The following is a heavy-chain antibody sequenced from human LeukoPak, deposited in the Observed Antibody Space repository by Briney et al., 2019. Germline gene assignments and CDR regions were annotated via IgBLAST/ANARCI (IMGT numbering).Heavy chain of an antibody. CDR2: IKQDGSEK. V-gene: IGHV3-7*02. Sequence: GGSLRLSCAASGFTFSRYWMSWVRQAPGKGLEWVANIKQDGSEKNYVDSVKGRFSISRDNAKNSLYLQMHSLRAEDTAVYYCARAPTVPAALLPYFDYWGQGTLVTVSS. CDR3: ARAPTVPAALLPYFDY. CDR1: GFTFSRYW. D-gene: IGHD2-2*01. J-gene: IGHJ4*02.